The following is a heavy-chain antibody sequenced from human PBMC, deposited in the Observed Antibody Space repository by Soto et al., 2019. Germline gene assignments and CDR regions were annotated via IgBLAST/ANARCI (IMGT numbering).Heavy chain of an antibody. J-gene: IGHJ6*02. V-gene: IGHV5-51*01. CDR2: IYPGDSDT. D-gene: IGHD6-19*01. CDR1: GYSFTSYW. Sequence: GESLKISCKGSGYSFTSYWIGWVRQMPGKGLEWMGIIYPGDSDTRYSPSFQGQVTISADKSISTAYLQWSSLKASDTAMYYCARIPGLAVAASNYYYYYGMDVWGQGTTVTVYS. CDR3: ARIPGLAVAASNYYYYYGMDV.